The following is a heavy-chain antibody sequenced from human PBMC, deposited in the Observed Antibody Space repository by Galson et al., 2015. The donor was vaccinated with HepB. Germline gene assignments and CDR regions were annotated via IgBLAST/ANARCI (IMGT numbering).Heavy chain of an antibody. CDR2: ISGSGGST. Sequence: SLRLSCAASGFTFDDYAMHWVRQAPGKGLEWVSAISGSGGSTCYADSVKGRSTISRDNSKNTLYLQMNSLRAEDTAVYYCARSYSYMHYWGQGTLVTVSS. J-gene: IGHJ4*02. CDR3: ARSYSYMHY. D-gene: IGHD5-18*01. V-gene: IGHV3-23*01. CDR1: GFTFDDYA.